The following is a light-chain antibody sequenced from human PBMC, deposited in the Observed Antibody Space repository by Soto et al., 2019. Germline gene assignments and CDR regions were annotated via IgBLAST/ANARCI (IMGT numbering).Light chain of an antibody. V-gene: IGKV3-11*01. J-gene: IGKJ3*01. CDR3: QQRSNWPPF. CDR1: QSVSSY. Sequence: EIVLTQSTATLSLSPGERATLSCRASQSVSSYLAWYQQKPGQAPRLLIYDASNRATGIPARFSGSGSGTDFTLTISSLEPEDFAVYYCQQRSNWPPFFGPGTKVDIK. CDR2: DAS.